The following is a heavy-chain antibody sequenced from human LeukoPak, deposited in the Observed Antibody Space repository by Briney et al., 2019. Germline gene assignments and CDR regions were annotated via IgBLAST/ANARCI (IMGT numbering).Heavy chain of an antibody. Sequence: GGSLRLSCAASGFTFSSYWMSWVRQPQGKGLEWVGRIKSKTDGGTTDYAAPVKGRFTISRDDSKNTLYLQMNSLKTEDTAVYYCTTKHLRGLDYWGQGTLVTVSS. CDR3: TTKHLRGLDY. CDR1: GFTFSSYW. J-gene: IGHJ4*02. V-gene: IGHV3-15*01. CDR2: IKSKTDGGTT. D-gene: IGHD4-17*01.